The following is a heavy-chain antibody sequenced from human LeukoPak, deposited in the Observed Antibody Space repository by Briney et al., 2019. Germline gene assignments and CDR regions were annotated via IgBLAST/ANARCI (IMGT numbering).Heavy chain of an antibody. V-gene: IGHV3-11*01. D-gene: IGHD2-2*02. J-gene: IGHJ6*02. CDR3: ARPCSTSCYTSSCGYGMDV. Sequence: PGGSLRLSCAASGFTFSDYYMSWIRQAPGKGLEWVSYISSSGTTIYYADSVKGRFTISRDNAKNSLYLQMNSLRAEDTAVYFCARPCSTSCYTSSCGYGMDVWGQGTTVTVSS. CDR2: ISSSGTTI. CDR1: GFTFSDYY.